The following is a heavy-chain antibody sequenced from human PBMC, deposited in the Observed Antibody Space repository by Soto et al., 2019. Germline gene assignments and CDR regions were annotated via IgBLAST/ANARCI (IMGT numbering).Heavy chain of an antibody. D-gene: IGHD3-22*01. CDR1: GGLFSSYP. CDR2: IIPVFQTA. Sequence: QAQLLQSGAEVKKPGSSVKVSCTASGGLFSSYPISWVRQVPGQCLEWMGGIIPVFQTAYYTQRFQGRVTITADESTNTAYMERSSLRSEGTANYYCARCGIGYTWFNEFWGQGNLVTLSS. CDR3: ARCGIGYTWFNEF. V-gene: IGHV1-69*01. J-gene: IGHJ1*01.